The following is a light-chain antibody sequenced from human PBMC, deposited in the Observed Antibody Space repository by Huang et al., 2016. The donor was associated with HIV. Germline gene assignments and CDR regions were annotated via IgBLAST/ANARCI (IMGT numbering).Light chain of an antibody. Sequence: DLVMTQTPLFLSVTPGQPASISCKSGQTLLHSDGKIHLSWYLQRTGQSPHLLIYEVSNRFSGVPDRFSGSGSGTDFTLIISRVEAEDVGVYYCMQSIQLPFTFGPGTKVDLK. CDR1: QTLLHSDGKIH. V-gene: IGKV2D-29*02. CDR3: MQSIQLPFT. J-gene: IGKJ3*01. CDR2: EVS.